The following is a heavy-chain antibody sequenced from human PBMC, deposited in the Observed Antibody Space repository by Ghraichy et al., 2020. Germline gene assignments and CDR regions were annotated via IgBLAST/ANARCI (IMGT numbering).Heavy chain of an antibody. CDR2: IYSSGKT. CDR3: SRGEWGYSSRWTRGGFDY. CDR1: GDSISSYY. Sequence: ETLSLTCTVSGDSISSYYWSWIRQPAGTGLEWIGRIYSSGKTDYNPSLQSRVTMSVDTSNNKFSLKLTSVSAAATAVYYCSRGEWGYSSRWTRGGFDYWGQGTLVTVSS. D-gene: IGHD6-19*01. J-gene: IGHJ4*02. V-gene: IGHV4-4*07.